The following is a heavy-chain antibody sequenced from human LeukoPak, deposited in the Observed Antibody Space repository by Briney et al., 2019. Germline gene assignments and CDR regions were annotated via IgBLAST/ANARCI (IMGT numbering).Heavy chain of an antibody. J-gene: IGHJ4*02. CDR3: ATGGPYSPNHY. CDR1: GFTFSSYA. CDR2: ISSNGGST. D-gene: IGHD6-13*01. Sequence: GGSLRLSCAASGFTFSSYAMHWVRQAPGKGLDYVSAISSNGGSTFYADSVKGRFTISRDNSKNTLYLQMGSLRAEDMAVYYCATGGPYSPNHYWGQGTLVTVSS. V-gene: IGHV3-64*02.